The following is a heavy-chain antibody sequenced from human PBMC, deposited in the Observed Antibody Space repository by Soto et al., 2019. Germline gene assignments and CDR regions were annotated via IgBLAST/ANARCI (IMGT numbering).Heavy chain of an antibody. CDR2: IIPIFGTA. CDR1: GGTFSSYA. D-gene: IGHD2-15*01. CDR3: ARVAGKYCSGGSCYEGYFDL. Sequence: QVQLVQSGAEVKKPGSSVKVSCKASGGTFSSYAISWVRQAPGQGLEWMGGIIPIFGTANYVQKFQGRVTITPDESTSTAYMELSSLRSEDTAVYYCARVAGKYCSGGSCYEGYFDLWGRGTLVTVSS. V-gene: IGHV1-69*01. J-gene: IGHJ2*01.